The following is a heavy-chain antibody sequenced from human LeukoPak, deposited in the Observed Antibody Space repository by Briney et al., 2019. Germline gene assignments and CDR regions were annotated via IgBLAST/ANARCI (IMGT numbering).Heavy chain of an antibody. CDR1: GFTFSTYE. CDR2: ISSSGSTI. CDR3: ARGGGTTDSAWYGYYFDH. J-gene: IGHJ4*02. D-gene: IGHD6-19*01. V-gene: IGHV3-48*03. Sequence: GGSLRLSCAASGFTFSTYEMNWVRQAPGKGLEWVSYISSSGSTIYYADSVKGRFTISRDNAKNSLYLQMNSLRAEDTAVYYCARGGGTTDSAWYGYYFDHWGQGTLVTVSS.